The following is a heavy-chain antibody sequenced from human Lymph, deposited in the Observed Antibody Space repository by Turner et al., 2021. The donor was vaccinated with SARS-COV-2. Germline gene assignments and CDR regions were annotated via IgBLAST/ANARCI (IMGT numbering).Heavy chain of an antibody. D-gene: IGHD1-1*01. CDR3: AKDPNWYVLSAVDY. CDR1: GFTFSSYA. CDR2: ICSTGFST. J-gene: IGHJ4*02. V-gene: IGHV3-23*01. Sequence: EVQLLESGGDLVKPGGSLGLSCPASGFTFSSYAMRWVRQAPGKGLEWVAAICSTGFSTYYADSLKGRFTISRDNSKNTLYLQMNSLRAEDTAVYYCAKDPNWYVLSAVDYWVQGTLVTVSS.